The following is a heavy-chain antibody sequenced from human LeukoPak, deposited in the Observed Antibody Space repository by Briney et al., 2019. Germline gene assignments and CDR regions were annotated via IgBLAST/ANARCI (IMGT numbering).Heavy chain of an antibody. D-gene: IGHD4-17*01. CDR1: GYTFTGYY. CDR2: INPNSGGT. J-gene: IGHJ4*02. Sequence: GASVKVSCKASGYTFTGYYMHWVRQAPGQGLEWMGWINPNSGGTNYAQKFQGRVTMTRDTSISTAYMELSRLRSEDTAVYYCARLVNQFDYVTGRFDYWGPGTLVTVSS. CDR3: ARLVNQFDYVTGRFDY. V-gene: IGHV1-2*02.